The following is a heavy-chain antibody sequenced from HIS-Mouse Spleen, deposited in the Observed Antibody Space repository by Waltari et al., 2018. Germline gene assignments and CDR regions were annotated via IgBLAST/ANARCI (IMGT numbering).Heavy chain of an antibody. Sequence: HVQLVQSGAEVKKPGSSVKVSCKAFGGTLRRYAISWVRQAPGQGLEWMGRIIPILGIANYAQKFQGRVTITADKSTSTAYMELSSLRSEDTAVYYCARDGTTAYWGQGTLVTVSS. CDR3: ARDGTTAY. J-gene: IGHJ4*02. V-gene: IGHV1-69*04. D-gene: IGHD1-7*01. CDR2: IIPILGIA. CDR1: GGTLRRYA.